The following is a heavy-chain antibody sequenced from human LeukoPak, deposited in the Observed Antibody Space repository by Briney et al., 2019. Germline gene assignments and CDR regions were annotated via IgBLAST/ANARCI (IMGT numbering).Heavy chain of an antibody. D-gene: IGHD3-10*01. CDR3: ARARELLDDYYYYMDV. CDR1: GFTFSSYG. CDR2: ISGSGGST. J-gene: IGHJ6*03. V-gene: IGHV3-23*01. Sequence: PGGSLRLSCAASGFTFSSYGMSWVRQAPGKGLEWVSAISGSGGSTYYADSVKGRFTISRDNSKNTLYLQMNSLRAEDTAVYYCARARELLDDYYYYMDVWGKGTTVTVSS.